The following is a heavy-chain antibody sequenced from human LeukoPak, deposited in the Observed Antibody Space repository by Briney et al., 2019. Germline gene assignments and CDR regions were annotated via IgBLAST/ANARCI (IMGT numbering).Heavy chain of an antibody. D-gene: IGHD2-15*01. CDR1: GFTFSSYS. CDR2: ISSSSSTI. J-gene: IGHJ3*02. CDR3: ARGPPVSYCSGGSCYYTDDAFDI. Sequence: GGSLRLSCAASGFTFSSYSMNWVRQAPGKGLEWVSYISSSSSTIYYADSVKGRFTISGDNAKNSLYLQMNSLRAEDTAVYYCARGPPVSYCSGGSCYYTDDAFDIWGQGTMVTVSS. V-gene: IGHV3-48*01.